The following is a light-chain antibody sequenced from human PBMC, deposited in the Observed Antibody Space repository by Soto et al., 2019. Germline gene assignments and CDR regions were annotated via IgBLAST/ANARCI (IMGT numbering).Light chain of an antibody. J-gene: IGLJ3*02. Sequence: QSVLTQPASVSGSPGQSITISCTGTSSDVGGYNFVSWYQQHPGKAPKLMIYAVSNRPSGVSNRFSGSKYGNTASLTISGLKAEDEDDYYCSSYASSSPVVFGGGTKLTVL. V-gene: IGLV2-14*01. CDR1: SSDVGGYNF. CDR2: AVS. CDR3: SSYASSSPVV.